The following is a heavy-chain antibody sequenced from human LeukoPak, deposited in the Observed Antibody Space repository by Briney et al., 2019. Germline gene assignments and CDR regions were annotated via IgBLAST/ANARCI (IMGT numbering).Heavy chain of an antibody. CDR3: AREGDPGSGYNYGNWLDP. D-gene: IGHD5-12*01. V-gene: IGHV4-59*01. Sequence: SETLSLTCTVSGGFIKTNYWSWIRQPPGKGLEWIGYGYYRGSTNYNPSLKSRVTISVDTSKNQFSLKLNSVTTADTAVYYCAREGDPGSGYNYGNWLDPWGQGTLVTVSS. CDR2: GYYRGST. J-gene: IGHJ5*02. CDR1: GGFIKTNY.